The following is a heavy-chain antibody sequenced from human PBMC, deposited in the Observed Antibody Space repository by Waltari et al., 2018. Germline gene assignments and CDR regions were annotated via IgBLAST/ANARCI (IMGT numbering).Heavy chain of an antibody. CDR2: IYYSGRT. Sequence: QLQLQESGPGLVKPSETLSLTCTVSGGSISSSSYYWGWIRQPPGKGLECIWSIYYSGRTYYNPSLKSRVTISVDTAQNQFSLKLSSVTAADTAVYYCARVLVGYCSGGSCYSDDYWGQGTLVTVSS. V-gene: IGHV4-39*07. J-gene: IGHJ4*02. D-gene: IGHD2-15*01. CDR3: ARVLVGYCSGGSCYSDDY. CDR1: GGSISSSSYY.